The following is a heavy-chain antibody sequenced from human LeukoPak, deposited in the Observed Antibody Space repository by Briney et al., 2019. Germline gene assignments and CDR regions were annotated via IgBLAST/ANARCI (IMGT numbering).Heavy chain of an antibody. CDR3: ARSGRFLEWFDY. CDR2: IYYSGST. CDR1: GGSISSGGYY. D-gene: IGHD3-3*01. J-gene: IGHJ4*02. V-gene: IGHV4-31*03. Sequence: SETLSLTCTVSGGSISSGGYYWSWIRQHPGKGPEWIGYIYYSGSTYYNPSLKSRVTISVDTSKNQFSLKLSSVTAADTAVYYCARSGRFLEWFDYWGQGTLVTVSS.